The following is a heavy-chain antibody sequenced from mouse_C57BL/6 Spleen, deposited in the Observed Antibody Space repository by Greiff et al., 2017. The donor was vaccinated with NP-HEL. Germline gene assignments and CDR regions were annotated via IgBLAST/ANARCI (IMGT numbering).Heavy chain of an antibody. V-gene: IGHV1-53*01. J-gene: IGHJ1*03. CDR2: INPSNGGT. D-gene: IGHD1-1*01. CDR1: GYTFTSYW. Sequence: QVQLQQSGTELVKPGASVKLSCKASGYTFTSYWMHWVKQRPGQGLEWIGNINPSNGGTNYNEKFKSKATLTVDKSSSTAYMQLRSLTSEDSAVDYGATHYYGSRDWYFDVWGTGTTVTVSS. CDR3: ATHYYGSRDWYFDV.